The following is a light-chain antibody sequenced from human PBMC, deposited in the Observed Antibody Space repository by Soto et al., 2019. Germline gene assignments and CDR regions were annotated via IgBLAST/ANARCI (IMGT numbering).Light chain of an antibody. J-gene: IGLJ1*01. CDR1: SSDLTYNS. V-gene: IGLV2-14*01. CDR3: SSSTPKRGLV. Sequence: QSALTQPASVSGSLGQSISISCTEDSSDLTYNSVSWYQHHPHKAPKLIIYDVSYRPSGVSTRFSGSQSVGSASLTISGLQAEDEADYYCSSSTPKRGLVFGSGTKLTVL. CDR2: DVS.